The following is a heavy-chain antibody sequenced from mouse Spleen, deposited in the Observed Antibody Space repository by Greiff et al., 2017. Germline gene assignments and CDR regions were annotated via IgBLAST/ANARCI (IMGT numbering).Heavy chain of an antibody. CDR3: AREGVVPHFDY. J-gene: IGHJ2*01. V-gene: IGHV1S56*01. CDR1: GYTFTSYY. D-gene: IGHD1-1*01. Sequence: QVQLQQSGPELVKPGASVRISCKASGYTFTSYYIHWVKQRPGQGLEWIGWIYPGNVNTKYNEKFKGKATLTADKSSSTAYMQLSSLTSEDSAVYFCAREGVVPHFDYWGQGTTLTVSS. CDR2: IYPGNVNT.